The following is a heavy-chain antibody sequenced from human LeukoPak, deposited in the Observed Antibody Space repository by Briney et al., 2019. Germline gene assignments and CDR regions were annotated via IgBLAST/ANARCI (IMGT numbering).Heavy chain of an antibody. D-gene: IGHD3-10*01. CDR1: GGSISSSSYY. CDR2: IYYSGST. J-gene: IGHJ4*02. Sequence: KASETLSLTCTVSGGSISSSSYYWGWIRQPPGKGLEWIGSIYYSGSTYYNPSLKSRVTISVDTSKNQFSLKLSSVTAADTAVYYCARYSSGSGFSYWGQGTLVTVSS. CDR3: ARYSSGSGFSY. V-gene: IGHV4-39*07.